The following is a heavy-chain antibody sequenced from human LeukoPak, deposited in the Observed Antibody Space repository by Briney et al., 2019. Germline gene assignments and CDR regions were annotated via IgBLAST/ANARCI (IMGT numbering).Heavy chain of an antibody. CDR3: ASVIAARPIDDAFDI. V-gene: IGHV4-4*07. CDR2: ISTSGNT. Sequence: SETLSLTCAVSGDSISSSYWSWIRQPAGKGLEWIGRISTSGNTNYNPSLKSRVTMSVDTSKNQFSLKLSSVTAADTAVYYCASVIAARPIDDAFDIWGQGTMVTVSS. D-gene: IGHD6-6*01. CDR1: GDSISSSY. J-gene: IGHJ3*02.